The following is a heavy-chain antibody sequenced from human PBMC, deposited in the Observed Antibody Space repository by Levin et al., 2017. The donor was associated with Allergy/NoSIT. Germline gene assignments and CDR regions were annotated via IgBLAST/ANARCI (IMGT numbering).Heavy chain of an antibody. V-gene: IGHV4-59*08. D-gene: IGHD6-13*01. CDR3: VRLSRGAAAGFDY. CDR1: GGSISSYY. CDR2: IYSSGST. J-gene: IGHJ4*02. Sequence: SETLSLTCTVSGGSISSYYWSWIRQPPGKGLEWIGYIYSSGSTNYYPSLKSRVTISVDTSKNQFSLKLSSVTAADTAVYYCVRLSRGAAAGFDYWGQGTLVTVSS.